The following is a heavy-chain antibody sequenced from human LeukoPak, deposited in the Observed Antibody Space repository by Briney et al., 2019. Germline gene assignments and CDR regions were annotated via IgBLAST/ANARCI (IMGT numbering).Heavy chain of an antibody. CDR2: IKQDGSEK. CDR1: GFTFSSYW. J-gene: IGHJ4*02. CDR3: ARSSLYSSSWDFDY. D-gene: IGHD6-13*01. V-gene: IGHV3-7*01. Sequence: GGSLRLSCAASGFTFSSYWMSWVRQAPGKGLEWVANIKQDGSEKYYADSVKGRFTISRDNSKNTLYLQMNSLRAEDTAVYYCARSSLYSSSWDFDYWGQGTLVTVSS.